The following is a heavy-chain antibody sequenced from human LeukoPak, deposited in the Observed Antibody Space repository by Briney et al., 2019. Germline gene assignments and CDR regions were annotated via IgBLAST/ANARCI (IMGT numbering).Heavy chain of an antibody. V-gene: IGHV4-4*07. CDR1: GDSINNYN. D-gene: IGHD3/OR15-3a*01. CDR3: ARAFMIFGAGGFDV. Sequence: PSETLSLTCTISGDSINNYNWNWIQQPAGKGLEWIGRIYVTGNTNYNPSLKSRVAMSVDTSKNHFSLRLTTVTAADTAVYYCARAFMIFGAGGFDVWGQGTFVTVFS. CDR2: IYVTGNT. J-gene: IGHJ3*01.